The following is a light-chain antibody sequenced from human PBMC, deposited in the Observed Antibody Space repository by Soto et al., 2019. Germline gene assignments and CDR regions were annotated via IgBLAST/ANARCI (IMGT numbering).Light chain of an antibody. J-gene: IGLJ1*01. V-gene: IGLV1-44*01. Sequence: QSVLTQPPSASGTPGQRVTISCSGSSSNIGSNTVSWYQQVPGTAPKLLIYSNNQRPSGVPDRFSGSKSGTSASLATSGLQSADEADYYCAAWDDSLNALVFGTGTKLTVL. CDR2: SNN. CDR1: SSNIGSNT. CDR3: AAWDDSLNALV.